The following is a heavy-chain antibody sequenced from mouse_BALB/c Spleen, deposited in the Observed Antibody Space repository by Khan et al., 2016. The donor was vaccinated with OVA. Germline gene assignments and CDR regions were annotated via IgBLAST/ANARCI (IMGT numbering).Heavy chain of an antibody. V-gene: IGHV2-6*02. Sequence: QVQLKESGPGLVAPSQSLSITCTVSGFSLTSYGVHWVRQPPGKGLEWLVVIWSDGKTTYNSTLKSRLSISKDNSKSQVFLKMNSLQTDDTAMYYCARKTHMITTVKDYWGQGNSVTVAS. CDR3: ARKTHMITTVKDY. CDR1: GFSLTSYG. CDR2: IWSDGKT. J-gene: IGHJ4*01. D-gene: IGHD2-4*01.